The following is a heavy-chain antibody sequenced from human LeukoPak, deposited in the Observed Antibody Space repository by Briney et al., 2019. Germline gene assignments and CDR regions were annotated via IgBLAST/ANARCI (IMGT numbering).Heavy chain of an antibody. V-gene: IGHV3-21*04. CDR3: AKVAGYSYVGVYYFDY. Sequence: GGSLRLSCAASGFTFSSYSMNWVRQAPGKGLEWVSSMNSRSSSKYYADSVKGRFTISRDNSKNTLYLQMNSLRAEDTAVYYCAKVAGYSYVGVYYFDYWGQGTLVTVSS. CDR2: MNSRSSSK. CDR1: GFTFSSYS. J-gene: IGHJ4*02. D-gene: IGHD5-18*01.